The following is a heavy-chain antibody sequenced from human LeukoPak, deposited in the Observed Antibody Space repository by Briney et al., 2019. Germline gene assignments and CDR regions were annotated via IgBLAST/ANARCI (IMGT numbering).Heavy chain of an antibody. Sequence: GASVTVSCKASRYPFTSYAVHWVRQAPGQRLEWMGWIHVGNGNTEYSQKFQGRVTITRDTPATTTYMELSNLGSEDTAVYYCARVDGSGPNAPHDFWGQGSLVTVS. CDR2: IHVGNGNT. V-gene: IGHV1-3*01. J-gene: IGHJ4*02. CDR3: ARVDGSGPNAPHDF. D-gene: IGHD3-10*01. CDR1: RYPFTSYA.